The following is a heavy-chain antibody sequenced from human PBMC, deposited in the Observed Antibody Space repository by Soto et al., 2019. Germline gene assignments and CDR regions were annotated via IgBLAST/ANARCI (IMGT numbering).Heavy chain of an antibody. CDR1: GYTFTSYY. J-gene: IGHJ6*02. D-gene: IGHD6-13*01. V-gene: IGHV1-46*03. CDR3: ARAAPAAESHHGMDV. Sequence: GASVKVSCKASGYTFTSYYMRWVRQAPGQGLEWMGIINPSGGSTSYAQKFQGRVTMTRDTSTSTVYMELSSLRSEDTAVYYCARAAPAAESHHGMDVWGQGTTVTVSS. CDR2: INPSGGST.